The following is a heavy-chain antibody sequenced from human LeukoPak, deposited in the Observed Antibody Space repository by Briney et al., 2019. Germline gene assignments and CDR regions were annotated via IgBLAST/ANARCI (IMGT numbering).Heavy chain of an antibody. D-gene: IGHD1-26*01. CDR2: IKQDGSEK. V-gene: IGHV3-7*05. Sequence: PGGSLRLSCAASGFTFSNYWMGWVRRAPGKGLERVANIKQDGSEKYYVDSVKGRFTISRDNAKKSLYLQMNSLRAEDTAVYYCARDKSVGATPFDYWGQGTLVTVSS. J-gene: IGHJ4*02. CDR3: ARDKSVGATPFDY. CDR1: GFTFSNYW.